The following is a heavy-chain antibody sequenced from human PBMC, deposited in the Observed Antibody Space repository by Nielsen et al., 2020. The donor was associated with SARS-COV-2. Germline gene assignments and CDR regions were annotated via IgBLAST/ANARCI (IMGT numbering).Heavy chain of an antibody. J-gene: IGHJ6*02. CDR2: IYPGDSDT. CDR1: GYRFTSYW. CDR3: ARLYYGSGSYGLLAYYYGMDV. D-gene: IGHD3-10*01. V-gene: IGHV5-51*01. Sequence: GESLKISCKGSGYRFTSYWIGWVRQMPGKGLEWMGIIYPGDSDTRYSPSFQGQVTISADKSISTAYLQWSSLKASDTAMYYCARLYYGSGSYGLLAYYYGMDVWGQGTTVTVSS.